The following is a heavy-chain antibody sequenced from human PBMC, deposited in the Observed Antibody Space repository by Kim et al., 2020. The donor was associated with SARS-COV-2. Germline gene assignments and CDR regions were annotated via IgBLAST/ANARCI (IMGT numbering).Heavy chain of an antibody. CDR2: IKSKTDGGTT. V-gene: IGHV3-15*01. Sequence: GGSLRLSCAASGFTFSNAWMSWVRQAPGKGLEWVGRIKSKTDGGTTDYAAPVKGRISISRDDSKNTLSLQMNSLKTEDTAVYYCNTAIVVVVAALRDYWGQGTLVTVSS. CDR3: NTAIVVVVAALRDY. D-gene: IGHD2-15*01. CDR1: GFTFSNAW. J-gene: IGHJ4*02.